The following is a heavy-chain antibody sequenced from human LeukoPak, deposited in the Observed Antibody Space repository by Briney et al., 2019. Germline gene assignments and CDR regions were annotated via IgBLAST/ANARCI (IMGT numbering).Heavy chain of an antibody. CDR1: GGSFSGYY. CDR3: ARQRDWGFGSFLDY. CDR2: INHSGST. V-gene: IGHV4-34*01. D-gene: IGHD7-27*01. J-gene: IGHJ4*02. Sequence: PSETLSLTCAVYGGSFSGYYWSWIRQPPGKGLEWIGEINHSGSTNYNPSLKSRISISVDTSKNQFSLKLSSLTAADTAVYYCARQRDWGFGSFLDYWGQGTLVTVSS.